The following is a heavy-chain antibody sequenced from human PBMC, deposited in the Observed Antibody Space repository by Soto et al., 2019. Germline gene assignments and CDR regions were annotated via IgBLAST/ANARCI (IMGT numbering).Heavy chain of an antibody. J-gene: IGHJ2*01. CDR1: GFTFSSYA. CDR2: ISGSGGST. D-gene: IGHD4-17*01. Sequence: EVQLLESGGGLVQPGGSLRLSCAASGFTFSSYAMSWVRQAPGKGLEWVSAISGSGGSTYYADSVKGRFTISRDNSNNTLSLQTNSLRAEDTAVYYCARDPTVTTVWYFDLWGRGTLVTVSS. CDR3: ARDPTVTTVWYFDL. V-gene: IGHV3-23*01.